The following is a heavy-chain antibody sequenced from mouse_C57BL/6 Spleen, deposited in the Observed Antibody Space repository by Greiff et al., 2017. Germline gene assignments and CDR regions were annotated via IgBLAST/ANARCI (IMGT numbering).Heavy chain of an antibody. D-gene: IGHD1-1*01. CDR3: ARPLFITTVVGGFAY. Sequence: EVQLVESGGGLVQPGGSLKLSCAASGFTFSDYGMAWVRQAPRKGPEWVAFLSNLAYSIYYADTVTGRFTISMENAKNTLYLEMSSLRSEDTAMYYCARPLFITTVVGGFAYWGQGTLVTVSA. V-gene: IGHV5-15*01. CDR2: LSNLAYSI. J-gene: IGHJ3*01. CDR1: GFTFSDYG.